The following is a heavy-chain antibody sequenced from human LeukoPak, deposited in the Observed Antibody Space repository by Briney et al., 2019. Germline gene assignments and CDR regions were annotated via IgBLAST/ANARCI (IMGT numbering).Heavy chain of an antibody. J-gene: IGHJ4*02. CDR1: GYTLTELS. CDR2: FDPEDGET. Sequence: ASVKVSCKVSGYTLTELSVHWVRQAPGKGLEWMGGFDPEDGETIYAQKFQGRVTMTEDTSTDTAYMELSSLRSEDTAVYYCATDTYSSSSATDWGQGTLVTVSS. D-gene: IGHD6-6*01. CDR3: ATDTYSSSSATD. V-gene: IGHV1-24*01.